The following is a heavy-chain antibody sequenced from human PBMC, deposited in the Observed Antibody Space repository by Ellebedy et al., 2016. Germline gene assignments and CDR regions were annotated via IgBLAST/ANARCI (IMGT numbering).Heavy chain of an antibody. CDR1: DDSFDLSY. CDR3: ARDRAMGSFDV. CDR2: IFYDGSA. D-gene: IGHD2-2*01. V-gene: IGHV4-59*12. J-gene: IGHJ3*01. Sequence: SETLSLXCSVSDDSFDLSYWSWIRQPPGKGLEWIGYIFYDGSAAYNPALKSRITMSVDASKNLFSLKLKSVTAADTAVYYCARDRAMGSFDVWGQGTKVTVSS.